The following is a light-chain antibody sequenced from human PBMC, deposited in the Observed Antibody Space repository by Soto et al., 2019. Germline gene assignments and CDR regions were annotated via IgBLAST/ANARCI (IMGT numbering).Light chain of an antibody. V-gene: IGKV1-5*01. CDR3: QQYNSYPLT. CDR2: DVA. J-gene: IGKJ4*01. Sequence: DIQMTQSPATLSASVGDRVTITCRASQSIDRWLAWYQQRPGRAPKLLIYDVANLETGVPSRFSGSGSETEFTLTISSLQPDDFAIYYCQQYNSYPLTFGGGTK. CDR1: QSIDRW.